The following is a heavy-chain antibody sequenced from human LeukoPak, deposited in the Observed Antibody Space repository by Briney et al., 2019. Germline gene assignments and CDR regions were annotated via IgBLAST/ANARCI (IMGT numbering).Heavy chain of an antibody. Sequence: GASVRVSCKASGYAFTSYGISWVRQAPGQGLEWMGWISAYNGNTNYAQKLQGRVTMTTDTSTSTAYMELRSLRSDDTAVYYCARTAYGSGIIQRSRWFDPWGQGTLVTVSS. J-gene: IGHJ5*02. V-gene: IGHV1-18*01. CDR3: ARTAYGSGIIQRSRWFDP. D-gene: IGHD3-10*01. CDR2: ISAYNGNT. CDR1: GYAFTSYG.